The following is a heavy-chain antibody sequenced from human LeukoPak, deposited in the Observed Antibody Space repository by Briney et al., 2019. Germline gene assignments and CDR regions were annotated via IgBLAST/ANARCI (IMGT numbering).Heavy chain of an antibody. CDR2: IYYSGST. J-gene: IGHJ5*02. CDR3: AGARRGYYDSSGYLFDP. V-gene: IGHV4-39*01. D-gene: IGHD3-22*01. CDR1: GGSISSSSYY. Sequence: TPSETLSLTCTVSGGSISSSSYYWGWIRQPPGKGLEWIGSIYYSGSTYYNPSLKSRVTISVDTSKNQFSLKLSSVTAADTAVYYCAGARRGYYDSSGYLFDPWGQGTLVTVSS.